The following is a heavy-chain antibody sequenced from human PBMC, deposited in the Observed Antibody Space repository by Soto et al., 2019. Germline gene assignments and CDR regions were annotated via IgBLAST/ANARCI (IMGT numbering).Heavy chain of an antibody. D-gene: IGHD6-19*01. CDR2: ISADGSDK. J-gene: IGHJ4*02. Sequence: QVQLVESGGGVVQPERSLRLSCATSEFTFSDFGMHWVRQAPGKGLEWVAAISADGSDKYYPGSVQGRFTISRDNTKNALYLQMNSLRTGDTAIYYCAQGTAVARQHFANWGQGTLLTVSS. CDR1: EFTFSDFG. CDR3: AQGTAVARQHFAN. V-gene: IGHV3-30*18.